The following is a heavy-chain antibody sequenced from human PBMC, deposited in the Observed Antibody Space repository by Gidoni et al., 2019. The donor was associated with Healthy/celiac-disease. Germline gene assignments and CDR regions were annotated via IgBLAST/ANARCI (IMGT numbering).Heavy chain of an antibody. J-gene: IGHJ4*02. CDR1: GFTFSSYA. V-gene: IGHV3-23*01. D-gene: IGHD2-21*01. CDR3: AKDIFPRGDYIH. CDR2: ISGSGGST. Sequence: EVQLLESGGGLVQPGGSMRLSCAASGFTFSSYAMSWVRQAPGKGLEWVSAISGSGGSTYYADSVKGRFTISRDNSKNTLYLQMNSLRAEDTAVYYCAKDIFPRGDYIHWGQGTLVTVSS.